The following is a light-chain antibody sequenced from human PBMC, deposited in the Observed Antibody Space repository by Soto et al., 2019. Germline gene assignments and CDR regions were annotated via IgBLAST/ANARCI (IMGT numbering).Light chain of an antibody. Sequence: EIVLTQSPGTLSLSPGERSTLSCMAIQSVSSSYLAWYQQKPGQAPRLLIYGASSRATGIPDRFSGSGSGTDFTLTISRLEPEDFAVYYCQQYGSSLPLTFGGGTKVEIK. CDR2: GAS. CDR1: QSVSSSY. V-gene: IGKV3-20*01. J-gene: IGKJ4*01. CDR3: QQYGSSLPLT.